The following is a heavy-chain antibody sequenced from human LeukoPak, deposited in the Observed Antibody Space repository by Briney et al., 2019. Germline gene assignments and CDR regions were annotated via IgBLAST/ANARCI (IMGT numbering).Heavy chain of an antibody. CDR2: IYYSGST. CDR1: GGSISSYY. J-gene: IGHJ4*02. CDR3: ARVGYSSSWSPYYFDY. Sequence: PSETLSLTCTVSGGSISSYYWSWIRQPPGKGLEWIGYIYYSGSTNYNPSLKSRVTISVDTSKNQFSLKLSSVTAADTAVYYCARVGYSSSWSPYYFDYWGQGTLVTVSS. V-gene: IGHV4-59*01. D-gene: IGHD6-13*01.